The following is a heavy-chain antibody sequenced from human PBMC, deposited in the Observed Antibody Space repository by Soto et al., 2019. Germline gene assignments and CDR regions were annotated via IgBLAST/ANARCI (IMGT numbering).Heavy chain of an antibody. CDR3: VRACNRASCPYYFDS. CDR2: IKQDGSEK. CDR1: GFTFGSYW. Sequence: PGGSLRLSCAASGFTFGSYWMSWVRQAPGKGLEWVANIKQDGSEKFHADSVKGRFTISRDNAENSLYLQMNSLRAEDTAVYYCVRACNRASCPYYFDSWGRGTLVTVSS. V-gene: IGHV3-7*01. D-gene: IGHD2-2*01. J-gene: IGHJ4*02.